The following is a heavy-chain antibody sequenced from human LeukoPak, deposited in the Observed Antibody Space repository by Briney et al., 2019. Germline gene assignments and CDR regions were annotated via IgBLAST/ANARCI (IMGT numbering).Heavy chain of an antibody. J-gene: IGHJ4*02. CDR1: GFTFSNSG. CDR2: ISGSGGST. V-gene: IGHV3-23*01. CDR3: AREVGSSDY. Sequence: GGTLRLSCAASGFTFSNSGMSWVRQAPGKGLEWVSGISGSGGSTYYADSVKGRFTISRDNAKNSLYLQMNSLRAEDTAVYYCAREVGSSDYWGQGTLVTVSS. D-gene: IGHD3-16*01.